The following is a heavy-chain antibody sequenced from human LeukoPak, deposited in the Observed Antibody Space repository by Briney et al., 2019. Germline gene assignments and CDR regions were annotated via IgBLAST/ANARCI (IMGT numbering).Heavy chain of an antibody. CDR1: GGSISSYY. CDR3: ARGARVRFGGYYIDY. CDR2: TYYSGST. V-gene: IGHV4-59*01. D-gene: IGHD3-10*01. J-gene: IGHJ4*02. Sequence: SETLSLTCTVSGGSISSYYWSWIRQPPGKGLEWIGYTYYSGSTNYNPSLKSRVTISVDTSKNQFSLKLSSVTAADTAVYYCARGARVRFGGYYIDYWGQGTLVTVSS.